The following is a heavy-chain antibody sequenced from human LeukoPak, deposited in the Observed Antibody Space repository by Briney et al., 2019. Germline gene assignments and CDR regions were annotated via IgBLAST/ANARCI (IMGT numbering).Heavy chain of an antibody. D-gene: IGHD5-18*01. J-gene: IGHJ4*02. V-gene: IGHV3-74*01. CDR3: ARGGAYSYGYVGY. CDR2: INSHGSTT. CDR1: GFTFSSCA. Sequence: GGSLRLSCAASGFTFSSCAMSWVRQAPGKGLEWGSGINSHGSTTSYADSVKGRFTISRDNAKNTVYLQLNSLRAEDTAVYYSARGGAYSYGYVGYWGQGTLVTVSS.